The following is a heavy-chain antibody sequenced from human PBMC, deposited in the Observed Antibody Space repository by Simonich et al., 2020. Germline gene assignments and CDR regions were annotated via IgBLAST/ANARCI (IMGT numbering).Heavy chain of an antibody. CDR1: GYTFTGYY. CDR3: ARVRFEAFDI. Sequence: QVKLVKSGAEVKKPGAPAKVSCKASGYTFTGYYRHWVRKAPGQGLEWMGWINPNSGGTNYAQKFQGRVTMTRDTSISTAYMELSRLRSDDTAVYYCARVRFEAFDIWGQGTMVTVSS. J-gene: IGHJ3*02. V-gene: IGHV1-2*02. CDR2: INPNSGGT.